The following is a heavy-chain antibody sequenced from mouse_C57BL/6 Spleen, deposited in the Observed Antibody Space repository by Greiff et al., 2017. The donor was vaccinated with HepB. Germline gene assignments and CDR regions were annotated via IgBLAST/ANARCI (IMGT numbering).Heavy chain of an antibody. V-gene: IGHV1-76*01. CDR2: IYPGSGNT. CDR1: GYTFTDYY. CDR3: ARGIITTVVEGYFDV. Sequence: VQLQQSGAELVRPGASVKLSCKASGYTFTDYYINWVKQRPGQGLEWIARIYPGSGNTYYNEKFKGKATLTAEKSSSTAYMQLSSLTSEDSAVYFCARGIITTVVEGYFDVWGTGTTVTVSS. J-gene: IGHJ1*03. D-gene: IGHD1-1*01.